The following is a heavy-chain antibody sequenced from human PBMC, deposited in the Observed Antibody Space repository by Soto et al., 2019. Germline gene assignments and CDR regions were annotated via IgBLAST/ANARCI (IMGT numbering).Heavy chain of an antibody. CDR1: GCSISSYY. Sequence: PSETLSLTCTVSGCSISSYYWSWIRQPPGKGLEWIGYIYYSGSTNYNPSLKSRVTISVDTSKNQFSLKLSSVTAADTAVYYCARGQQLVLFQWGQGTLVTVSS. D-gene: IGHD6-13*01. CDR2: IYYSGST. J-gene: IGHJ4*02. V-gene: IGHV4-59*01. CDR3: ARGQQLVLFQ.